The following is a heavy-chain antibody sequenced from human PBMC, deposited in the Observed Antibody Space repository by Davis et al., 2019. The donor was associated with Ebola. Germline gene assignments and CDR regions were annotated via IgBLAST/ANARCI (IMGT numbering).Heavy chain of an antibody. D-gene: IGHD1-26*01. V-gene: IGHV4-4*07. Sequence: PSETLSLTCPVSGGSISSYYWSWIRQPAGKGLEWIGRIYTSGSTNYNPSLKSRVTISVDTSKNQFSLKLSSVTAADTAVYYCARRSLLGATLTFDYWGQGTLVTVSS. CDR2: IYTSGST. CDR3: ARRSLLGATLTFDY. J-gene: IGHJ4*02. CDR1: GGSISSYY.